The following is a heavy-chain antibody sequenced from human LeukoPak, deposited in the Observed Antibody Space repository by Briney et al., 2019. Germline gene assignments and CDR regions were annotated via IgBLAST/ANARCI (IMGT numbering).Heavy chain of an antibody. CDR1: GFTFSDYY. V-gene: IGHV3-11*01. Sequence: GGSLRLSCAASGFTFSDYYMSWIRQTPGKGLEWLASITANGNSRKYADSVTGRFTISRDNAKNSVFLQMNSLRAEDSGVYYCAKRRHNYYGSGSYSVWGQGTLVTVSS. CDR2: ITANGNSR. J-gene: IGHJ4*02. CDR3: AKRRHNYYGSGSYSV. D-gene: IGHD3-10*01.